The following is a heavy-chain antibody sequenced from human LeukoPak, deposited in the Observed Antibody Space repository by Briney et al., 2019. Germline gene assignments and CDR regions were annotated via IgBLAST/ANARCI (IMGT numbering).Heavy chain of an antibody. CDR1: GYSFTSYW. CDR3: ASDSTVTATDAFDI. D-gene: IGHD2-21*02. CDR2: IDPSDSYT. J-gene: IGHJ3*02. V-gene: IGHV5-10-1*01. Sequence: GESLKISCKGSGYSFTSYWISWVRQMPGKGLEWMGRIDPSDSYTNYSPSFQGHVTISADESISTAYLQWSSLKASDTAMYYCASDSTVTATDAFDIWGQGTMVTVSS.